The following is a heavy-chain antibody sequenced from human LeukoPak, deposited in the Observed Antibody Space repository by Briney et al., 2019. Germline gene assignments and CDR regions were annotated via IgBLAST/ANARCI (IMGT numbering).Heavy chain of an antibody. CDR2: IYYSAST. CDR1: GGSISSGGYY. CDR3: AREIYSYGLDY. J-gene: IGHJ4*02. V-gene: IGHV4-31*03. D-gene: IGHD5-18*01. Sequence: SETLSLTCTVSGGSISSGGYYWSWIRQPPGKGLEWIGYIYYSASTYYNPSLRSRVTISVDTSKNQFSLKLSSVTAADTAVYYCAREIYSYGLDYWGQGTLVTVSS.